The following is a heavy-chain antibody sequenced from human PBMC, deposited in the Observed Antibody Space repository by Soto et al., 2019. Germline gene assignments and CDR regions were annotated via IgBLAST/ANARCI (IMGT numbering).Heavy chain of an antibody. CDR3: ALGYCSGGSCYSGEYFQH. Sequence: SVKVSCKASGGTFSSYAISWVRQAPGQGLEWMGGIIPIFGTANYAQKFQGRVTITADESTSTAYMELSSLRSEDTAVYYCALGYCSGGSCYSGEYFQHWGQGTLVTVSS. CDR1: GGTFSSYA. CDR2: IIPIFGTA. V-gene: IGHV1-69*13. D-gene: IGHD2-15*01. J-gene: IGHJ1*01.